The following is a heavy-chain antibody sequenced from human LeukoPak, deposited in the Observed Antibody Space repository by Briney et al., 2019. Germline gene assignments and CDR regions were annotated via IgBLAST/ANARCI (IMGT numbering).Heavy chain of an antibody. V-gene: IGHV1-46*01. D-gene: IGHD6-19*01. J-gene: IGHJ4*02. Sequence: ASVKVSCKASGYTFTNYYIHWVRQAPGQGLEWMGIINPSENTTSYAQNFQGRVTMPRDTSTGTVYMELSSLRSEDTAVYYCARSTLAGLFDYWGQGTLVTVSS. CDR3: ARSTLAGLFDY. CDR2: INPSENTT. CDR1: GYTFTNYY.